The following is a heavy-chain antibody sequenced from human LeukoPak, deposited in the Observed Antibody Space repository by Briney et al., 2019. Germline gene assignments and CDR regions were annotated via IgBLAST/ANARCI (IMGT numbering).Heavy chain of an antibody. Sequence: PGGSLRLSCAASGFTFSSYAMSWVRQAPGKGLEWVSGISGSGGNTYYADSVKGRFTVSRDNAKNSLHLQMNSLRAEDTAVYYCARPLEGTGGNWYFDLWGRGTLVTVSS. J-gene: IGHJ2*01. V-gene: IGHV3-23*01. D-gene: IGHD1-14*01. CDR2: ISGSGGNT. CDR3: ARPLEGTGGNWYFDL. CDR1: GFTFSSYA.